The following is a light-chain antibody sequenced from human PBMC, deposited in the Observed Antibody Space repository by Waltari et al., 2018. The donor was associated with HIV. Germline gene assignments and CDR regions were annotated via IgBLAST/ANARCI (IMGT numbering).Light chain of an antibody. CDR2: WAS. Sequence: DIVMTQSPESLSVSLGERATINCKSSRSVLYSSDNKNYLGWYQQKPGQPPKLLIYWASTRESGVPDRFSGSGSETDCTLTISSQQAEDVAVYYCQQYYGIPTFGAGTKVEIK. CDR3: QQYYGIPT. CDR1: RSVLYSSDNKNY. J-gene: IGKJ4*01. V-gene: IGKV4-1*01.